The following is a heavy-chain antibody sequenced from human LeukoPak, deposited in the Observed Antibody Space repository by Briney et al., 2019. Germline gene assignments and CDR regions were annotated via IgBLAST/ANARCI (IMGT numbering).Heavy chain of an antibody. CDR3: ASLDYVWGSYRYVLYDY. D-gene: IGHD3-16*02. CDR2: ISGGGDYT. CDR1: GFTFSSYA. Sequence: GGSLRLSCAASGFTFSSYAMSWVRQAPGKGLQWISAISGGGDYTYYADSVRGRFTISRDNSKNTLYLQMNSLRGEDTAVYYCASLDYVWGSYRYVLYDYWGQGTLVTVSS. J-gene: IGHJ4*02. V-gene: IGHV3-23*01.